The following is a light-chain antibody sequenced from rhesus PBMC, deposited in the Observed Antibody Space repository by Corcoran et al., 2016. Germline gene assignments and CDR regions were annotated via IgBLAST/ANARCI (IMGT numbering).Light chain of an antibody. CDR1: QGINKE. CDR3: LQDYTTPWT. Sequence: DIQMTQSPSSLSASVGDRVTVTCRASQGINKELSWYQQKPGKAPTLLIYAASLLQPGVSSRFSGCGSGTAYTLTISSLQPEVVATFYCLQDYTTPWTFGQGTKVEIK. J-gene: IGKJ1*01. CDR2: AAS. V-gene: IGKV1-94*01.